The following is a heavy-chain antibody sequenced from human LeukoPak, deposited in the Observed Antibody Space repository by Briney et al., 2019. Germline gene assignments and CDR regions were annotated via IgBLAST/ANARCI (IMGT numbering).Heavy chain of an antibody. CDR2: MNPNSGNT. D-gene: IGHD3-22*01. J-gene: IGHJ4*02. V-gene: IGHV1-8*01. CDR1: GYTFISYG. CDR3: ARTFRRWLSQYYFDY. Sequence: ASVKVSCKASGYTFISYGITWVRQATGQGLEWMGWMNPNSGNTGYAQKFQGRVTMTRNTSISTAYMELSSLRSEDTAVYYCARTFRRWLSQYYFDYWGQGTLVTVSS.